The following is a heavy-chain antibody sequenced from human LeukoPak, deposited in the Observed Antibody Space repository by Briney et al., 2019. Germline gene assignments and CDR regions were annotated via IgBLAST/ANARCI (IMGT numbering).Heavy chain of an antibody. V-gene: IGHV3-30*18. CDR2: ISYDGSNK. CDR3: AKARDGYNLLYFDY. CDR1: EFTFSYYG. D-gene: IGHD5-24*01. Sequence: GSLRLSCAASEFTFSYYGMHWVRQAPGKGLEWVAVISYDGSNKYYADSVKGRFTISRDNSKNTLSLQMNSLRAEDTAVYYCAKARDGYNLLYFDYWGQGTLVTVSS. J-gene: IGHJ4*02.